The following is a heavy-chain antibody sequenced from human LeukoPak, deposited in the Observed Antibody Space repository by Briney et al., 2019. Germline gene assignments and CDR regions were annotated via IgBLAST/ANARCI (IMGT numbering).Heavy chain of an antibody. Sequence: SGTLSLTCAVSGGSISSSSYYWGWIRQPPGKGLEWIGSIYYSGSTYYNPSLKSRVTISVDTSKNQFSLKLSSVTAADTAVYYCARHMVDDFWSGYPLYFDYWGQGTLVTVSS. D-gene: IGHD3-3*01. CDR3: ARHMVDDFWSGYPLYFDY. CDR2: IYYSGST. J-gene: IGHJ4*02. CDR1: GGSISSSSYY. V-gene: IGHV4-39*01.